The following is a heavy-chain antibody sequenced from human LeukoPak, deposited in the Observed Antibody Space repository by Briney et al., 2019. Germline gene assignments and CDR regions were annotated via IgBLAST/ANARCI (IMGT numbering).Heavy chain of an antibody. CDR3: ARGQKYRNGYTVTELGSGYFDY. J-gene: IGHJ4*02. Sequence: PSETLSLTCSVSGGSISSYYWSWIRQPPGKGLEWIGYIDYSGRTNYNPSLKSRVTISVDTSKNQFSLTLSSVTAADTAVYYCARGQKYRNGYTVTELGSGYFDYWGQGTLVTVSS. CDR2: IDYSGRT. D-gene: IGHD5-18*01. CDR1: GGSISSYY. V-gene: IGHV4-59*01.